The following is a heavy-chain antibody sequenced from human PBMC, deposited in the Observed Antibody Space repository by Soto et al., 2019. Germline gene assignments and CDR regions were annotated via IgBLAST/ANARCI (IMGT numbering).Heavy chain of an antibody. CDR3: ASCTHGRHGVAGTTKYYFDY. CDR2: ISGSGGST. Sequence: EVQLLESGGGLVQPGGSLRLSCAASGFTFSSYAMSWVRQAPGKGLEWVSAISGSGGSTYYADSVKGRFTISRDNSKNTLYLQMNSLRAEDTAVYYCASCTHGRHGVAGTTKYYFDYWGQGTLVTVSS. CDR1: GFTFSSYA. V-gene: IGHV3-23*01. D-gene: IGHD6-19*01. J-gene: IGHJ4*02.